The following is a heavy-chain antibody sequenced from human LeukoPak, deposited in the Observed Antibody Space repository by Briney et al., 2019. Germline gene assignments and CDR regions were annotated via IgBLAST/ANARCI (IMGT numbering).Heavy chain of an antibody. CDR3: ARRAHYYDSSGYYLRRYYFDY. D-gene: IGHD3-22*01. J-gene: IGHJ4*02. V-gene: IGHV4-59*08. CDR2: IYYSGST. Sequence: SSETLSLTCTVSGGSISSYYWSWIRQPPGKGLEWIGYIYYSGSTNYNPSLKSRVTISVDTSKNQFSLKLSSVTAADTAVYYCARRAHYYDSSGYYLRRYYFDYWGQGTLVTVSS. CDR1: GGSISSYY.